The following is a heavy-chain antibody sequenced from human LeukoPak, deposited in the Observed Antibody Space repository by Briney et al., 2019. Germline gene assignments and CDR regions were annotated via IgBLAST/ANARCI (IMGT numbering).Heavy chain of an antibody. V-gene: IGHV3-66*01. CDR1: GFTVSSNY. D-gene: IGHD1-14*01. Sequence: PGGSLRPSCAASGFTVSSNYMSWVRQPQGKGLEWVSVIYSGGSTYYADSVKGRFTISRDNSKNTLYLRMNSLRAEETALYYCVREYGKYYFDYWGQGTLVTVSS. CDR2: IYSGGST. J-gene: IGHJ4*02. CDR3: VREYGKYYFDY.